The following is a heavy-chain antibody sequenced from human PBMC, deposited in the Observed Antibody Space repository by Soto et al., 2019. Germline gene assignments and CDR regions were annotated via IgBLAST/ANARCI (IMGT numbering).Heavy chain of an antibody. V-gene: IGHV4-39*01. D-gene: IGHD2-2*01. CDR3: ARLLRHNYYGMDV. CDR2: IYYSGST. CDR1: GGSISSSSYY. Sequence: QLQLQESGPGLVKPSETLSLTCTVSGGSISSSSYYWGWIRQPPGKGLEWIGSIYYSGSTYYNPSLKSRVTLSVDTSKNQSSLKLSSVTAADTAVYYCARLLRHNYYGMDVWGQGTTVTVSS. J-gene: IGHJ6*02.